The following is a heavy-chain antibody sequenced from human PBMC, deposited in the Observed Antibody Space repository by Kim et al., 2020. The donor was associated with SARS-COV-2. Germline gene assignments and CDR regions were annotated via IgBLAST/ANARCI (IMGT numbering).Heavy chain of an antibody. CDR2: ISAYNGNT. CDR1: GYTFTSYG. D-gene: IGHD3-3*01. CDR3: ARDLRRQLGIFGVVIMPLGY. V-gene: IGHV1-18*01. J-gene: IGHJ4*02. Sequence: ASVKVSCKASGYTFTSYGISWVRQAPGQGLEWMGWISAYNGNTNYAQKLQGRVTMTTDTSTSTAYMELRSLRSDDTAVYYCARDLRRQLGIFGVVIMPLGYWGQGTLVTVSS.